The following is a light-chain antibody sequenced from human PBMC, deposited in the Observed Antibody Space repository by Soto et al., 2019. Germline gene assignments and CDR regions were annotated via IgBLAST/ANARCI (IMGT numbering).Light chain of an antibody. J-gene: IGKJ1*01. CDR3: QQYSKWPPEA. Sequence: EIVMTQSPATLSVSPGERATLSCRASQSVSNKLAWYQQKPGQAPRLLMYGASTRATGIPARFSGSGSGTEFTLTISSLQSEDFAVYYCQQYSKWPPEAFGQGTKVDIK. V-gene: IGKV3-15*01. CDR1: QSVSNK. CDR2: GAS.